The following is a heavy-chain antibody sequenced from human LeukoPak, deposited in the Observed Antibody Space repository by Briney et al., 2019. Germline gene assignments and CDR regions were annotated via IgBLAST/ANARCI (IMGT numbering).Heavy chain of an antibody. CDR1: GYTFINYG. CDR2: ISPYNGNT. CDR3: ARDYSSSWWYNWFDP. V-gene: IGHV1-18*01. Sequence: ASVKVSCKASGYTFINYGISWVRQAPGQGLEWMAWISPYNGNTNYALKFQGRVTLTTDTSTSTAYMELSSLRSEDTAVYYCARDYSSSWWYNWFDPWGQGTLVTVSS. D-gene: IGHD6-13*01. J-gene: IGHJ5*02.